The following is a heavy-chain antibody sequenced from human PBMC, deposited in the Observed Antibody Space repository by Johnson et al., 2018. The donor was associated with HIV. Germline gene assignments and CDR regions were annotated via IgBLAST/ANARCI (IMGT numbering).Heavy chain of an antibody. V-gene: IGHV3-49*03. Sequence: VQLVESGGDLVQPGRYLRLSCTTSGFTFGDYAISWFRQAPGKGLEEVGFIRRRASGATTHYAASVKGRFTISRDDSKSIAYLQMNSLKTEDTAVYYCSRGRYYSSSIDAFDIWGQGTMVIVSS. CDR2: IRRRASGATT. CDR3: SRGRYYSSSIDAFDI. J-gene: IGHJ3*02. D-gene: IGHD3-10*01. CDR1: GFTFGDYA.